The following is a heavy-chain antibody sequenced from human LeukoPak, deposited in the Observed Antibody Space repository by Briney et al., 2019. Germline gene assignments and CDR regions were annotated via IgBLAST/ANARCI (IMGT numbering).Heavy chain of an antibody. CDR1: GYTFTIYG. CDR2: ISAYNGNT. Sequence: ASVNVSCKASGYTFTIYGISWVRQAPGQGLEWMGWISAYNGNTNYAQKLQGRVTMTTDTSTSTAYMELRSLRSDDTAVYYCARDSSEFRSLIFHWGQGTLVAVSS. CDR3: ARDSSEFRSLIFH. D-gene: IGHD3-9*01. J-gene: IGHJ1*01. V-gene: IGHV1-18*01.